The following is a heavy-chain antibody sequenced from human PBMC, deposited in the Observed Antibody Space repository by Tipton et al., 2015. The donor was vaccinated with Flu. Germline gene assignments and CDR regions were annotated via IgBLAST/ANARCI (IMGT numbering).Heavy chain of an antibody. CDR1: GEALGSHYY. V-gene: IGHV4-38-2*01. CDR3: ARRDFSNYVSDPKNWFDP. Sequence: GEALGSHYYCGWIRQPPGKGLEWIGNIHRGGSPYHNPSLRSRVTISIEMSKNQFSLKLASVTAADTAMYYCARRDFSNYVSDPKNWFDPWGQGTLVTGSS. J-gene: IGHJ5*02. CDR2: IHRGGSP. D-gene: IGHD4-11*01.